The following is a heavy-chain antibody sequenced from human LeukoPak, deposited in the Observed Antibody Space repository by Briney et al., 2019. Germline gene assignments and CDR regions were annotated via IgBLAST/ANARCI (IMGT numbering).Heavy chain of an antibody. J-gene: IGHJ3*02. CDR3: ARDLRLAVSGTSGFDI. CDR1: GYIFTDYY. CDR2: MNPNSGVT. V-gene: IGHV1-2*02. Sequence: ASVKVSCKASGYIFTDYYMHWVRQAPGQGLEWMGWMNPNSGVTNYAQKFQVRVTMTGDTSISTAYMELSRLRSDDTAVYYCARDLRLAVSGTSGFDIWGQGTVVTASS. D-gene: IGHD6-19*01.